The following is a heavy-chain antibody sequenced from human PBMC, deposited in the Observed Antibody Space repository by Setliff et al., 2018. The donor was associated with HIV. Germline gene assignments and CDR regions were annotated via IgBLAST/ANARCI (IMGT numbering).Heavy chain of an antibody. CDR3: ARQMRSYNYYLDV. Sequence: GGSLRLSCAASGFTFSNYGMNWVRQAPGKGLEWVSTISSGSNIYYADSVKGRFTISRDNAKNSMDLQMNSLRAEDTAIYYCARQMRSYNYYLDVWGKGTTVTVSS. V-gene: IGHV3-21*01. CDR1: GFTFSNYG. CDR2: ISSGSNI. D-gene: IGHD3-10*01. J-gene: IGHJ6*04.